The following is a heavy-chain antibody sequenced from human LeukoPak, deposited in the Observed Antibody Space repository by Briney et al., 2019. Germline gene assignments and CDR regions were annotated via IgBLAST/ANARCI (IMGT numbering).Heavy chain of an antibody. CDR2: IIPIFGTA. D-gene: IGHD2-2*02. J-gene: IGHJ6*03. Sequence: GSSVKVSCKASGGTFSSYAISWVRQAPGQGLEWMGGIIPIFGTANYAQKFQGRVTITADESTSTAYMELSSLRSEDTAVYYRAWCFSSTSCYRYYYYYYMDVWGKGTTVTVSS. CDR3: AWCFSSTSCYRYYYYYYMDV. CDR1: GGTFSSYA. V-gene: IGHV1-69*01.